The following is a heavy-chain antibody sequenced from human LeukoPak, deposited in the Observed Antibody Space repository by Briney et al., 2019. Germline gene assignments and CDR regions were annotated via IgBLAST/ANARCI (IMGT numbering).Heavy chain of an antibody. CDR3: AEEYRYLFDY. J-gene: IGHJ4*02. V-gene: IGHV3-7*01. CDR1: GFSFSSHW. Sequence: GGSLRLSCAASGFSFSSHWMSWVRQAPGKGLEWVANIKQDASEKYYVDSVKGRITISRDNAKNSLFLQMNSLRVEDTAVYYWAEEYRYLFDYWGQGNLVTVSS. CDR2: IKQDASEK. D-gene: IGHD3-16*02.